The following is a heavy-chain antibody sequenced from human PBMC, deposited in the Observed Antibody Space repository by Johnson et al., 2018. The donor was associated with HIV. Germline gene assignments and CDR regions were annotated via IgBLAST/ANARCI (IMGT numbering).Heavy chain of an antibody. Sequence: VQLVESGGGLVQPGGSLRLSCATSGFTFSSYAMHWVRQAPGKGLEWVAVISYDGSNKYYADSVKGRFTISRDNSKNTLYLQMNNLRADDTAVYYCARLPSGYSRDSFNIWGQGTMVTVSS. V-gene: IGHV3-30-3*01. D-gene: IGHD5-18*01. J-gene: IGHJ3*02. CDR1: GFTFSSYA. CDR3: ARLPSGYSRDSFNI. CDR2: ISYDGSNK.